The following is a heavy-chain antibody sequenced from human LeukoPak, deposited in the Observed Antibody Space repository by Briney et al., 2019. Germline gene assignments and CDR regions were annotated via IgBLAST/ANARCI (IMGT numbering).Heavy chain of an antibody. CDR3: AKDLSVPAAMGDFDY. J-gene: IGHJ4*02. D-gene: IGHD2-2*01. V-gene: IGHV3-66*03. CDR2: IYSDNT. CDR1: GFTVSSNS. Sequence: GGSLRLSCAASGFTVSSNSMSWVRQAPGKGLEWVSFIYSDNTHYSDSVKGRFTISRDNSKNTLYLQMNSLRAEDTAVYYCAKDLSVPAAMGDFDYWGQGTLVTVSS.